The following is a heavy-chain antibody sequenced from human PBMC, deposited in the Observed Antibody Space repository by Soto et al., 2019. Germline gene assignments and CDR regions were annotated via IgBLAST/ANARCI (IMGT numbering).Heavy chain of an antibody. CDR2: ISAYNGNT. CDR3: ARGYCSSTSCYILHWFDP. CDR1: GYTFTSYG. D-gene: IGHD2-2*01. J-gene: IGHJ5*02. V-gene: IGHV1-18*01. Sequence: SVKVSCKASGYTFTSYGISWVRQAPGQGLEWMGWISAYNGNTNYAQKLQGRVTMTTDTSTSTAYMELRSLRSDDTAVYYCARGYCSSTSCYILHWFDPWGQGTLVTVSS.